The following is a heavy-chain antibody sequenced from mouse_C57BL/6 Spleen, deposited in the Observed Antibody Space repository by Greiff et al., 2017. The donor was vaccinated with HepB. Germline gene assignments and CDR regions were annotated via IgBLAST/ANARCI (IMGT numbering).Heavy chain of an antibody. D-gene: IGHD3-2*02. V-gene: IGHV7-3*01. CDR3: ARYHRNSGYLYCYAMDY. CDR1: GFTFTDYY. CDR2: ISNKAKGYTI. J-gene: IGHJ4*01. Sequence: EVKLVESGGGLVQPGGSLSLSCAASGFTFTDYYMSWVRQPPGKALEWLGFISNKAKGYTIEYSASVKGRFTISRDNSQSILYLQMNALRAEYGATYDCARYHRNSGYLYCYAMDYWGQGTSVTVSS.